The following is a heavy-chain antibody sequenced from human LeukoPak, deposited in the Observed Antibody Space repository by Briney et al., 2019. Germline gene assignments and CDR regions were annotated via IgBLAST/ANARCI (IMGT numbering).Heavy chain of an antibody. CDR2: INHSGST. CDR1: GGSFSGYY. D-gene: IGHD6-19*01. J-gene: IGHJ2*01. V-gene: IGHV4-34*01. Sequence: PSGTLSLTCAVYGGSFSGYYWSWIRQPPGKGLEWIGEINHSGSTNYNPSLKSRVTISVDTSKNQFSLKLSSVTAEDTAVYYCARVLEGCSGQHWYFDLWGRGTLVTVSS. CDR3: ARVLEGCSGQHWYFDL.